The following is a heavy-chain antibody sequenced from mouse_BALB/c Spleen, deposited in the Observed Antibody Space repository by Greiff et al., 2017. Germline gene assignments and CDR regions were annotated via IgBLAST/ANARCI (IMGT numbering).Heavy chain of an antibody. Sequence: EVKLVESGGGLVKPGGSLKLSCAASGFTFSDYYMYWVRQTPEKRLEWVATISDGGSYTYYPDSVKGRFTISRDNAKNNLYLQMSSLKSEDTAMYYCAREGSGNYGFDYWGQGTTLTVSS. J-gene: IGHJ2*01. CDR2: ISDGGSYT. CDR1: GFTFSDYY. D-gene: IGHD2-1*01. V-gene: IGHV5-4*02. CDR3: AREGSGNYGFDY.